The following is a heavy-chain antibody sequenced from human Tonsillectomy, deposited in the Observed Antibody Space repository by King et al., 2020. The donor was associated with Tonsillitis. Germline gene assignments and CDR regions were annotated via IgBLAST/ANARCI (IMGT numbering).Heavy chain of an antibody. V-gene: IGHV4-59*08. CDR1: GGSISSYY. J-gene: IGHJ4*02. CDR2: IYYSGST. CDR3: ARRGDSGPWTFDY. Sequence: QLQESGPGLVKPSETLSLTCTVSGGSISSYYWSWIRQPPGKGLEWIGYIYYSGSTNYNPSLKSRVTISVDTSKNQFSLKLSSVTAADTAVYSCARRGDSGPWTFDYWGQGTLVTVSS. D-gene: IGHD3-16*01.